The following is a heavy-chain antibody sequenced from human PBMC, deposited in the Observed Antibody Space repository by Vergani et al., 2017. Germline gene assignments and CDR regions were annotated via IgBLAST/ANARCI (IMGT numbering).Heavy chain of an antibody. CDR1: GYTLTELS. V-gene: IGHV1-2*02. D-gene: IGHD6-6*01. J-gene: IGHJ4*02. Sequence: QVQLVQSGAEVKKPGASVKVSCKVSGYTLTELSMHWVRQAPGQGLEWMGWINPNSGGTNYAQKFQGRVTMTRDTSISTAYMELSRLRSDDTAVYYCARGPISSSPYFDYWGQGTLVTVSS. CDR2: INPNSGGT. CDR3: ARGPISSSPYFDY.